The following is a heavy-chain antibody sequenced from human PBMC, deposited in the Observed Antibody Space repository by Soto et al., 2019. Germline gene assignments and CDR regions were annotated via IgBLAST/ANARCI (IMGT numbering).Heavy chain of an antibody. Sequence: LRLSCAASGFTFSDYYMSWIRQAPGKGLEWVSYISSSSSYTNYADSVKGRFTISRDNAKNSLYLQMNSLRAEDTAVYYCARAGLRVVDYYYYGMDVWGQGTTVTV. J-gene: IGHJ6*02. V-gene: IGHV3-11*06. D-gene: IGHD2-15*01. CDR3: ARAGLRVVDYYYYGMDV. CDR2: ISSSSSYT. CDR1: GFTFSDYY.